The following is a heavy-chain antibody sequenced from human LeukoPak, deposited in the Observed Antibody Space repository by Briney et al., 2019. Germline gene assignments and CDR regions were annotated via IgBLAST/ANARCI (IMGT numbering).Heavy chain of an antibody. CDR2: INPNSGGT. J-gene: IGHJ6*03. Sequence: ASVKVSCKASGYTFTVYYMHWVRHAPGQGLEWMGWINPNSGGTNYGQKFQGRVTMTRDTSISTAYMELSRLRSDDTAVYYCARDLVGATRVAYSYYMDVWGKGTTVTVSS. D-gene: IGHD1-26*01. V-gene: IGHV1-2*02. CDR1: GYTFTVYY. CDR3: ARDLVGATRVAYSYYMDV.